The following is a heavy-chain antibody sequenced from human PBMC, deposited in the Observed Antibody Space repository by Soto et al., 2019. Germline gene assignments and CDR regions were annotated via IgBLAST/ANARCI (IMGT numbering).Heavy chain of an antibody. Sequence: SVKVSCKASGCTFTSSAVQWVRQARGQRLEWIGWIVVGSGNTNYAQKFQERVTITRDMSTSTAYMELSSLRSEDTAVYYCAAEPSLVVPLGYYGMDVWGQGTTVTVSS. V-gene: IGHV1-58*01. CDR1: GCTFTSSA. CDR2: IVVGSGNT. J-gene: IGHJ6*02. CDR3: AAEPSLVVPLGYYGMDV. D-gene: IGHD3-22*01.